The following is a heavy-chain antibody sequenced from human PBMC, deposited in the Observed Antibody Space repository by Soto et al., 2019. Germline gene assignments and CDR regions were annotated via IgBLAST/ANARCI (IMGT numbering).Heavy chain of an antibody. D-gene: IGHD6-19*01. V-gene: IGHV4-39*01. CDR2: VYYSGTT. CDR1: GGSIRDSNYY. J-gene: IGHJ5*01. Sequence: QLQLQESGPGLVKPSETLSLTCTVSGGSIRDSNYYWGWIRQSPGKGLEWIGSVYYSGTTYYKPSLQSQATISVDTSKNQFSLNLRSVTATDTAVYYCASHSGRFGIAGAGVDSWGQGTRVTVSS. CDR3: ASHSGRFGIAGAGVDS.